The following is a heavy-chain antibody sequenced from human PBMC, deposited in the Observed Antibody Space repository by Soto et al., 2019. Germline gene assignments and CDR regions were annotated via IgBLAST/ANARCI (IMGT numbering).Heavy chain of an antibody. CDR2: IYSDGTT. J-gene: IGHJ6*02. CDR3: SRVGCSNSKCYTRGMDV. CDR1: GGSISGYY. V-gene: IGHV4-4*07. Sequence: SELLTLTSTVSGGSISGYYWSWVRQPAGKGLEWVGRIYSDGTTNYSPSLKSRVTMSLDTSKDQFSLHLNSVTAADTAVYYCSRVGCSNSKCYTRGMDVWGQGTTVTVSS. D-gene: IGHD2-2*01.